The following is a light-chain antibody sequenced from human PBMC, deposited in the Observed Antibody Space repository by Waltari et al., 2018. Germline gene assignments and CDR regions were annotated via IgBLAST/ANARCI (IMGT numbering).Light chain of an antibody. J-gene: IGLJ2*01. CDR1: SSNIGGNT. CDR2: TNN. Sequence: QSVLTQPLSASGTPGQRVTISCSGSSSNIGGNTVNWYQQLPGTAPKLRLHTNNQRPSGVPDRFSGSKSGASASLAISGLQSDDEADYYCVSWDDSLNGPVFGGGTKLTVL. CDR3: VSWDDSLNGPV. V-gene: IGLV1-44*01.